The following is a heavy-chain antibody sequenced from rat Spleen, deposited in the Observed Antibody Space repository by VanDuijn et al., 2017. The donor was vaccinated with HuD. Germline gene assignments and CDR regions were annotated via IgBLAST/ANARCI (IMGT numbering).Heavy chain of an antibody. CDR3: ARDWLDY. CDR2: IWTDGNT. V-gene: IGHV2-32*01. CDR1: GFTFSDYN. Sequence: VQLVESGGGLVQPGRSLKLSCAASGFTFSDYNMAWVRQAPKKGLEWMGVIWTDGNTAYNSLLKSRLSMSRDISKSQVFLKMNSLQTEDTATYYCARDWLDYWGQGVMVTVSS. J-gene: IGHJ2*01.